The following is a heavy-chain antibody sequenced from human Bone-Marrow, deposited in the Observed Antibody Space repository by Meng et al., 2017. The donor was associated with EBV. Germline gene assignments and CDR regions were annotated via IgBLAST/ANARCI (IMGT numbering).Heavy chain of an antibody. CDR3: SIIIYGSGLNSWFDP. V-gene: IGHV4-4*02. Sequence: QVQLQEAGPGLVKSSGTLSLTGGVSGGSISSDNWWTWVRQPPGKGLEWVGEIHHGGSTNYNPSLKSRVTISLDKSKNQFSLRLTSVTAADTAVYYCSIIIYGSGLNSWFDPWGQGTLVTVSS. CDR1: GGSISSDNW. D-gene: IGHD3-10*01. J-gene: IGHJ5*02. CDR2: IHHGGST.